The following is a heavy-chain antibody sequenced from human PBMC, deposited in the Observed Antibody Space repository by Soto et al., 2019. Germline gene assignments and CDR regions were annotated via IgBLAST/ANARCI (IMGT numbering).Heavy chain of an antibody. V-gene: IGHV1-69*02. CDR1: GGTFNTYT. CDR2: IIPLFGLP. Sequence: QVQLVQSGAEVKRPGSSVKVSCKVSGGTFNTYTITWVRQAPGQGLEWIGRIIPLFGLPNPAPKFQDRVTITADKSTDTYLMEITGLRSEDTAIYYCIFDVKRGVAFFDYWGQGTLLTVSS. D-gene: IGHD3-3*01. CDR3: IFDVKRGVAFFDY. J-gene: IGHJ4*02.